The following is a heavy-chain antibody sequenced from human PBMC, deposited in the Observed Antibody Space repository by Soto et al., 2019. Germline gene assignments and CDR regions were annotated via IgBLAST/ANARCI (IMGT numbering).Heavy chain of an antibody. J-gene: IGHJ4*02. V-gene: IGHV3-48*03. D-gene: IGHD2-8*01. CDR1: GLTFSSYE. CDR3: ARERSRGPTSNYFDY. Sequence: TGGSLRLSCAASGLTFSSYEMNLVRPAPGKGLEWVSYISSSGSTIYYADSVKGRFTISRDNAKNSLYLQMNSLRAEDTAVYYCARERSRGPTSNYFDYWGQGNLVTVSS. CDR2: ISSSGSTI.